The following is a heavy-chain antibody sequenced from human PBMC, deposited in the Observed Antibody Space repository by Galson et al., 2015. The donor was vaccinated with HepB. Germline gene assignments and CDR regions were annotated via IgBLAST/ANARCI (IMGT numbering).Heavy chain of an antibody. J-gene: IGHJ6*02. CDR3: ARGSYDILTGYPDYYYYGMDV. CDR1: GFSFSNYA. Sequence: LRLSCAASGFSFSNYAMRWVRQAPGKGLEWVAVISYDGSNKYYADSVKGRFTISRDNSENTLYLQMNSLRAEDTAVYYCARGSYDILTGYPDYYYYGMDVWGQGTTVTVSS. D-gene: IGHD3-9*01. CDR2: ISYDGSNK. V-gene: IGHV3-30*04.